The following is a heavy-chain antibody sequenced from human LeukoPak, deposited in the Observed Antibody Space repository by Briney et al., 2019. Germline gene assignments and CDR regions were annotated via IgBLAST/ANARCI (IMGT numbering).Heavy chain of an antibody. J-gene: IGHJ6*03. CDR3: ARGRFDCSGGSCYQDLYYYYMDV. V-gene: IGHV1-8*03. Sequence: ASVKVSRKASGYTFTSYDFNWVRQATGQGLEWMGWMNPNSGNTGYAQKFQDRVTITRNTSISTAYMELSSLRSEDTAVYYCARGRFDCSGGSCYQDLYYYYMDVWGKGTTVTVSS. CDR2: MNPNSGNT. D-gene: IGHD2-15*01. CDR1: GYTFTSYD.